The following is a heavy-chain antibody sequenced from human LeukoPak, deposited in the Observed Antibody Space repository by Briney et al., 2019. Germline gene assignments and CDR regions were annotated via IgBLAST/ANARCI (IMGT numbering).Heavy chain of an antibody. J-gene: IGHJ4*02. CDR2: IIPLFGTP. D-gene: IGHD4-17*01. V-gene: IGHV1-69*05. Sequence: SVKVSCKASGGSFNDYAFSWVRQAPGQGLEWMGGIIPLFGTPIYAQQFQGRFTITTDESTSTAYMELSSLASEDTAVYFCARERTTETTWGYFDYWGQGTLVTVSS. CDR3: ARERTTETTWGYFDY. CDR1: GGSFNDYA.